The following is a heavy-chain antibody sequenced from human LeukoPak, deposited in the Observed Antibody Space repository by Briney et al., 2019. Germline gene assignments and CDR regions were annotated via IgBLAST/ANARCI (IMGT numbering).Heavy chain of an antibody. CDR2: MNPNSGNT. CDR1: GYTFTSYD. CDR3: ARVGIVPAALSFYYYYYMDV. J-gene: IGHJ6*03. V-gene: IGHV1-8*01. Sequence: ASVKVSCKASGYTFTSYDINWVRQATGQGLEWMGWMNPNSGNTGYAKKFQGRVTMTRNTSISTAYMELSSLRSEDTAVYYCARVGIVPAALSFYYYYYMDVWGKGTTVTVSS. D-gene: IGHD2-2*01.